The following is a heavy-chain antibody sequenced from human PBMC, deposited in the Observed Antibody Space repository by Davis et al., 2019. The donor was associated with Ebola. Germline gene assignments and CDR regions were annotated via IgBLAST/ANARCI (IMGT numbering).Heavy chain of an antibody. CDR2: ISSSGSTI. V-gene: IGHV3-11*01. D-gene: IGHD1-7*01. CDR1: GFTFSDYY. CDR3: ARGAYNWNYARFDY. Sequence: GESLKISCAASGFTFSDYYISWIRQAPGEGLEWVSYISSSGSTIYYADSVKGRFTISRDNAKNSLYLQMNSLRAEDTAVYYCARGAYNWNYARFDYWGQGTLVTVSS. J-gene: IGHJ4*02.